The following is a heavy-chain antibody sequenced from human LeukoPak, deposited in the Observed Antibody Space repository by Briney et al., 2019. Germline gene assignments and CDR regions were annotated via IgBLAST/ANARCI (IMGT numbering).Heavy chain of an antibody. J-gene: IGHJ4*02. CDR2: ISGSGGST. CDR1: GFTFSSYA. Sequence: GGSLRLSCAASGFTFSSYAMIWVRQAPGKGVEWVSAISGSGGSTYYADSVKGRFTISRDNSKNTLYLQMNSLRAEDTAVYYCAKDNSINYYDSSGYYWDYWGQGTLVTVSS. V-gene: IGHV3-23*01. D-gene: IGHD3-22*01. CDR3: AKDNSINYYDSSGYYWDY.